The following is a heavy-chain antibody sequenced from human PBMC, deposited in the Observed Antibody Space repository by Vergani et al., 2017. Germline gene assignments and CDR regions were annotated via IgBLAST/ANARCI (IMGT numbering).Heavy chain of an antibody. CDR1: GFTSAGYA. CDR3: ARPLGYCSSTSCLYYFDY. D-gene: IGHD2-2*01. CDR2: ISWNSNSI. J-gene: IGHJ4*02. Sequence: EVQLEESGGGLVLPGRSLRLSCVASGFTSAGYAMHWVRQAPGKGLEWVSGISWNSNSIGYADSVKGRFTISRDNSKNTLYLQMNSLRAEDTAVYYCARPLGYCSSTSCLYYFDYWGQGTLVTVSS. V-gene: IGHV3-9*02.